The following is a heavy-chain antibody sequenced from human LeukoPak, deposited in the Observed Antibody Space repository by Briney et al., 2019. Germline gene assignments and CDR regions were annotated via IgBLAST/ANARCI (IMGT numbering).Heavy chain of an antibody. Sequence: SVKVSCKASGGTFSSYAISWVRQAPGQGLEWMGGIIPIFGTANYAQKFQGRVTITADKSTSTAYMELSSLRSEDTAVYYCARVGMVYATNWFDPWGQGTLVTVSS. CDR1: GGTFSSYA. D-gene: IGHD2-8*01. V-gene: IGHV1-69*06. J-gene: IGHJ5*02. CDR3: ARVGMVYATNWFDP. CDR2: IIPIFGTA.